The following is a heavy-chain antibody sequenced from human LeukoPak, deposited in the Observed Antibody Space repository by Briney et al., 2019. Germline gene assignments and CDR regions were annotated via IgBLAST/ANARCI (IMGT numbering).Heavy chain of an antibody. V-gene: IGHV3-7*01. J-gene: IGHJ4*02. D-gene: IGHD6-13*01. CDR2: IKQDGSEK. CDR1: GFTISDYW. CDR3: TRTSVAAAGGY. Sequence: GGSLRLSCVGSGFTISDYWMTWVRQAPGKGLEWLANIKQDGSEKYYVDSVKGRFTISRDNGKNSLYLQINSLRAEDTAVYYCTRTSVAAAGGYWGQGTLVIVSS.